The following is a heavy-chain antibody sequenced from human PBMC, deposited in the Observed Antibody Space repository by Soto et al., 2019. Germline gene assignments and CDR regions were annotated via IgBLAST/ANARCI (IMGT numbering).Heavy chain of an antibody. V-gene: IGHV4-59*01. Sequence: SVTLSLTCTVSGGSISSYYWSWIRQLPGKGLEWIGYIYYSGSTNYNPSLKSRVTISVDTSKNQFSLKLSSVTAADTAVYYCASYSNYKFDYWGQGTLVTVSS. J-gene: IGHJ4*02. CDR1: GGSISSYY. CDR3: ASYSNYKFDY. D-gene: IGHD4-4*01. CDR2: IYYSGST.